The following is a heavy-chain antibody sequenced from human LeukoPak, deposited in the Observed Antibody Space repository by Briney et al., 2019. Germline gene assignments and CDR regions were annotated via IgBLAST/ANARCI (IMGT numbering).Heavy chain of an antibody. J-gene: IGHJ4*02. CDR1: GYTFTGYY. CDR2: INPNSGGT. V-gene: IGHV1-2*02. D-gene: IGHD6-19*01. CDR3: ARGPIAVAGNGFDY. Sequence: GASVKVSCKASGYTFTGYYMHWVRQAPGQGLEWMGWINPNSGGTNYAQKFQGRVTMTRDTSISTAYMELSRLRSDDTAVYYCARGPIAVAGNGFDYWGQGTLVTVSS.